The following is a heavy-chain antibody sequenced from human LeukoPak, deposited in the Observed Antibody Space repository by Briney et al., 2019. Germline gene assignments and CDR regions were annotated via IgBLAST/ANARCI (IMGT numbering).Heavy chain of an antibody. V-gene: IGHV3-21*06. J-gene: IGHJ4*02. Sequence: KPGGSLRLSCAASGFAFSSYNMNWVRQAPGKGLEWVSFISTTSTYIYYADSVKGRFTVSRDNSKNLLYLQMDSLRVEDTAVYYCARAGTCSSTSCDGGIEYWGQGTLVTVSS. CDR2: ISTTSTYI. CDR3: ARAGTCSSTSCDGGIEY. D-gene: IGHD2-2*01. CDR1: GFAFSSYN.